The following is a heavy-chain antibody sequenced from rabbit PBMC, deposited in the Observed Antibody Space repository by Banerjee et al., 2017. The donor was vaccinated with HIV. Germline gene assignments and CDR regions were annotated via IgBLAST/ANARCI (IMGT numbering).Heavy chain of an antibody. D-gene: IGHD2-1*01. CDR1: GFDFSTYS. Sequence: QLVESGGGLVQPGGSLKLSCKASGFDFSTYSMSWVRQAPGKGLEWIGYIVPIFGVTYYANWVNGRFTISSHNAQNTLYLQLNSLTAADTATYFCVRGSATMTMVITGYYLSLWGQGTLVTVS. CDR2: IVPIFGVT. J-gene: IGHJ3*01. CDR3: VRGSATMTMVITGYYLSL. V-gene: IGHV1S7*01.